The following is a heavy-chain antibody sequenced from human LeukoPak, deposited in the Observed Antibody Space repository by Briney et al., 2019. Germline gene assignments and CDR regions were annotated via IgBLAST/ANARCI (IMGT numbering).Heavy chain of an antibody. D-gene: IGHD6-13*01. V-gene: IGHV1-2*02. Sequence: ASVKVSCKASGYTFIGYYIHWVRQAPGQGLEWMGWINPNSGVTNYAQKFQGRVTMTRDTSISTAYMELSRLRSDDTAVYYCVLAAAGLNWFDPWGQGTLVTVSS. CDR1: GYTFIGYY. CDR3: VLAAAGLNWFDP. J-gene: IGHJ5*02. CDR2: INPNSGVT.